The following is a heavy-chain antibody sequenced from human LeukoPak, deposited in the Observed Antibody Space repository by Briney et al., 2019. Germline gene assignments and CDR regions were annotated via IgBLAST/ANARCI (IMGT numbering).Heavy chain of an antibody. CDR3: ARDFYGGDSYYFDY. J-gene: IGHJ4*02. CDR1: GFTFSSYS. D-gene: IGHD2-21*02. CDR2: IDSSSSTI. Sequence: PGGSLRLSCAASGFTFSSYSMNWVRQAPGKGLVCVSYIDSSSSTIYYADSVKGRFTISRDNAKNSLYLQMNSLRAEDTAVYYCARDFYGGDSYYFDYWGQGTLVTVSS. V-gene: IGHV3-48*04.